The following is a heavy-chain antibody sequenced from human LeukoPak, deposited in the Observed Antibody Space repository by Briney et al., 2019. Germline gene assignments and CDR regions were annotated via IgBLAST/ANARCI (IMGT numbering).Heavy chain of an antibody. CDR2: ISYDGSNK. V-gene: IGHV3-30-3*01. CDR3: ARESWILTALDY. D-gene: IGHD3-9*01. Sequence: GGSLRLSCAASGFTFSSYAMHWVRQAPGKGLEWVAVISYDGSNKYYADSVKGRFTISRDNSKNTLYLQMNSLRAEDTAVYYCARESWILTALDYWGQGTLVTVSS. J-gene: IGHJ4*02. CDR1: GFTFSSYA.